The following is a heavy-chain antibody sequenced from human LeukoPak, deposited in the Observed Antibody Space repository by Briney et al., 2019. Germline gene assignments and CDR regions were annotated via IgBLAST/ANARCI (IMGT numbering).Heavy chain of an antibody. CDR1: GFTFSSYD. D-gene: IGHD2-2*01. CDR2: IGTAGDT. CDR3: ARAEGKYCSSTSCPLDC. J-gene: IGHJ4*02. V-gene: IGHV3-13*01. Sequence: GGSLRLSCAASGFTFSSYDMHWVRQATGKGLEWVSAIGTAGDTYYPGSVKGRFTISRENAKNSLYLQMNSLRAGDTAVYYCARAEGKYCSSTSCPLDCWGQGTLVTVSS.